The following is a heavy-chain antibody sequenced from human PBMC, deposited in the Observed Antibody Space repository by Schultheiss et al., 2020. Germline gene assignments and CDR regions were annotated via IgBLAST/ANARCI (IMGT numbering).Heavy chain of an antibody. J-gene: IGHJ4*02. Sequence: ASVKVSCKGSGYTFTGHCVHWVRQAPGQGLEWMGWISAYNGNTNYAQKLQGRVTMTTDTSTSTAYMELRSLRSDDTAVYYCARRRYYDSSGPDYWGQGTLVTVSS. D-gene: IGHD3-22*01. CDR3: ARRRYYDSSGPDY. V-gene: IGHV1-18*04. CDR2: ISAYNGNT. CDR1: GYTFTGHC.